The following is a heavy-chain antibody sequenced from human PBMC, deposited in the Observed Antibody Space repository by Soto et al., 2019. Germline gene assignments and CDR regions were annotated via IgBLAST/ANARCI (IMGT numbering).Heavy chain of an antibody. Sequence: GGSLRLSCAASGFTFSDYPMSWVRQAPGKGLEWVSLISGSGEFTYYADSVKGRFTISRDNSRTMVYLQVSSLRAEDTAIYFCVKGGPPSGWLNWGQGPLLTVSS. D-gene: IGHD6-19*01. J-gene: IGHJ4*02. CDR1: GFTFSDYP. CDR2: ISGSGEFT. CDR3: VKGGPPSGWLN. V-gene: IGHV3-23*01.